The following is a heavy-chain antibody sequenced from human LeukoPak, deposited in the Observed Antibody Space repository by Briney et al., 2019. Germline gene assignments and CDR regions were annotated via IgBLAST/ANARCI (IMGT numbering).Heavy chain of an antibody. Sequence: GGSLRLSCAASGFTFSSYAMHWVRQAPGKGLEWVAVISYDGSNKYYADSVKGRFTISRDNSKSTLYLQMNSLRAEDTAVYYCARVNTDGYVDYWGQGTLVTVSS. D-gene: IGHD5-18*01. J-gene: IGHJ4*02. V-gene: IGHV3-30-3*01. CDR2: ISYDGSNK. CDR3: ARVNTDGYVDY. CDR1: GFTFSSYA.